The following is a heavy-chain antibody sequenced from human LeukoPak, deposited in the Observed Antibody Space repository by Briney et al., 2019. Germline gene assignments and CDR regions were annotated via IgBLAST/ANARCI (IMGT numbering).Heavy chain of an antibody. CDR1: GFTFSTYG. V-gene: IGHV3-30*18. Sequence: GGSLRLSCVASGFTFSTYGTHWVRQAPGKGLEWVAVLSYDGSNKYYADSVKGRFTISRDNSKNTLYLQMNSLRAEDTAVYYCAKGSGSGSYYTFFDYWGQGALVTVSS. CDR2: LSYDGSNK. D-gene: IGHD3-10*01. CDR3: AKGSGSGSYYTFFDY. J-gene: IGHJ4*02.